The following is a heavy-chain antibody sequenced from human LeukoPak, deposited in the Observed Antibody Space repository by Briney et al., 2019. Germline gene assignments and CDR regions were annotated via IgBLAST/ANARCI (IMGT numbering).Heavy chain of an antibody. CDR3: ARALDYGGYSIDY. D-gene: IGHD4-23*01. Sequence: SETLSLTCTVSGGSISSYYWSWIRQPPGKGLEWIGYIYYSGSTNYNPSLKSRVTISVDTSKNQFSLKLSSVTAADTAVYYCARALDYGGYSIDYWGQGTLVTVSS. J-gene: IGHJ4*02. V-gene: IGHV4-59*01. CDR2: IYYSGST. CDR1: GGSISSYY.